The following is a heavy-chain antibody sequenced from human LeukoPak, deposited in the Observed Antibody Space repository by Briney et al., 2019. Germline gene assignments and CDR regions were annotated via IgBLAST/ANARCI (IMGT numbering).Heavy chain of an antibody. CDR1: GYTFTGYY. J-gene: IGHJ4*02. D-gene: IGHD3-22*01. Sequence: ASVKVSCKASGYTFTGYYMHWVRRAPGQGLEWMGRINPNSGGTNYAQKFQGRVTMTRDTSISTAYMELSRLRSDDTAVYYCARDRYYYDSSGYFFDYWGQGTLVTVSS. CDR2: INPNSGGT. CDR3: ARDRYYYDSSGYFFDY. V-gene: IGHV1-2*06.